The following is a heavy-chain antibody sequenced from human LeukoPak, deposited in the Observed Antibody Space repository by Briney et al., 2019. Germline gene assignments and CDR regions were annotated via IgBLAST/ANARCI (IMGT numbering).Heavy chain of an antibody. CDR2: INPSGGST. CDR3: ARGVPPASIAVAGTFDY. Sequence: EASVKVSCKASGYTFTSYYMHWVRQAPGQGLEWMGIINPSGGSTSYAQKFQGRVTMTRDMSTSTVYMELSSLRSEDTAVYYCARGVPPASIAVAGTFDYWGQGTLVTVSS. D-gene: IGHD6-19*01. V-gene: IGHV1-46*01. CDR1: GYTFTSYY. J-gene: IGHJ4*02.